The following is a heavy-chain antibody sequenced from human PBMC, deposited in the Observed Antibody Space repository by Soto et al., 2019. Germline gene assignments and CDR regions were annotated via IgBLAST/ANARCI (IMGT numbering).Heavy chain of an antibody. CDR2: ISSSGSST. J-gene: IGHJ6*02. D-gene: IGHD6-13*01. CDR3: ATDTSTWYGGLDYYAMDV. CDR1: GFTFSSYA. V-gene: IGHV3-23*01. Sequence: EVQLLESGAGLVQPGGYLRLSCAASGFTFSSYAMSWVREAPGKGLEWVSAISSSGSSTYYADSVKGRFTISRDNSKNTLYLQMNSLRAEDTAVYYCATDTSTWYGGLDYYAMDVWGQGTTVTVS.